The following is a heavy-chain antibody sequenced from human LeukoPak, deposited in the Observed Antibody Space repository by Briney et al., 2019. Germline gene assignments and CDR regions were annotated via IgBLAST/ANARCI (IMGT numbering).Heavy chain of an antibody. J-gene: IGHJ4*02. CDR3: ARGVMIAVAGLGY. V-gene: IGHV3-30*04. D-gene: IGHD6-19*01. CDR1: GFTFSSHA. CDR2: ISYDGSNE. Sequence: PGGSLRLSCAASGFTFSSHAMHWVRQAPGKGLEWVAVISYDGSNEYYADSVKGRFTISRDNSKNTLYLQMNSLRAEDTAVYYCARGVMIAVAGLGYWGQGTLVTVSS.